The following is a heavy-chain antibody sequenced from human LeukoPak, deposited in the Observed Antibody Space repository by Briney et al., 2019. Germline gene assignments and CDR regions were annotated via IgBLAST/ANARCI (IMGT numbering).Heavy chain of an antibody. CDR1: GGTFSSYA. CDR2: IIPIFGTA. Sequence: GASVKVSCKASGGTFSSYAIIWVRQAPGQGLEWMGGIIPIFGTANYAQKFQGRVTITTDESTSTAYMELSSLRSEDTAVYYCARDEPVVVPAANHHYYYYMDVWGKGTTVTVSS. V-gene: IGHV1-69*05. D-gene: IGHD2-2*01. CDR3: ARDEPVVVPAANHHYYYYMDV. J-gene: IGHJ6*03.